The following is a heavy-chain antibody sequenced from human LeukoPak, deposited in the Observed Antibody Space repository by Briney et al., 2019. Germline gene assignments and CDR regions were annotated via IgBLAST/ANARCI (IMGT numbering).Heavy chain of an antibody. CDR1: GYTFTSYD. D-gene: IGHD5-24*01. CDR3: ARRNADCYKPSPYYYFYMDV. V-gene: IGHV1-8*01. Sequence: GASVKVSCKPSGYTFTSYDINWVRQATGQGLEWMGWMNPNSGNTGYAQKFQGRVTMTRNTSKSTAYMELSSLRSEDTAVYYCARRNADCYKPSPYYYFYMDVWGKGTTVTVSS. J-gene: IGHJ6*03. CDR2: MNPNSGNT.